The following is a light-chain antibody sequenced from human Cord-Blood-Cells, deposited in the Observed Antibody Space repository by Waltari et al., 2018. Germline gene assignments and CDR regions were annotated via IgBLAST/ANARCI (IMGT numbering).Light chain of an antibody. CDR3: QQYYSTSFT. Sequence: DIQMTQSPSSLSASVGDRVTITCRASQSISSYLDWYQQKPGKVPKLLIYAASTLQRGVPSRFSGSGSGTDFTLTISSLQPEDVATYYCQQYYSTSFTFGQGTKVEIK. V-gene: IGKV1-39*01. CDR1: QSISSY. CDR2: AAS. J-gene: IGKJ4*01.